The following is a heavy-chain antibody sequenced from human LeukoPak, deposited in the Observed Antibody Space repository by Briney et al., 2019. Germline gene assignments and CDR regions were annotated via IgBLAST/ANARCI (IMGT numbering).Heavy chain of an antibody. Sequence: GGSLRLSCAASGFTVSSNFMSWVRQAPGKGLEWVSVIYSGGNTYYADYVKGRFTISRDNSKNTLYLQMNSLRAEDTAIYYCARGLYSSAWDDGFDIWGQGTMVTVSS. D-gene: IGHD6-19*01. V-gene: IGHV3-53*01. CDR1: GFTVSSNF. J-gene: IGHJ3*02. CDR3: ARGLYSSAWDDGFDI. CDR2: IYSGGNT.